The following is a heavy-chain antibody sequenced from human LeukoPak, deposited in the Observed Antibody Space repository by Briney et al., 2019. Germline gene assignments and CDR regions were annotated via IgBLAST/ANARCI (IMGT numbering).Heavy chain of an antibody. CDR1: GFTFSSYG. Sequence: GGSLRLSCAASGFTFSSYGMHWVRQAPGKGLEWVAVIWYDGSNKYYADSVKGRFTISRDNFKNTLYLRMNSLRAEDTAVYYCAKGKDLQWPASYYFDYWGQGTLVTVSS. V-gene: IGHV3-33*06. CDR3: AKGKDLQWPASYYFDY. J-gene: IGHJ4*02. D-gene: IGHD6-19*01. CDR2: IWYDGSNK.